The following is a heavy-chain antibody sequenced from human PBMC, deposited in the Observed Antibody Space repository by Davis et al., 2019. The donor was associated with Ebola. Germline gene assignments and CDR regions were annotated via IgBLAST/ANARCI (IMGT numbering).Heavy chain of an antibody. CDR2: ISYDGSNK. D-gene: IGHD3-22*01. V-gene: IGHV3-30*04. CDR1: GFTFSTYA. J-gene: IGHJ4*02. Sequence: GESLKISCAASGFTFSTYAMNWVRQAPGKGLEWVAVISYDGSNKYYADSVKGRFTISRDNSKNTLYLQMNSLRAEDTAVYYCARSLSSGAGYWGQGTLVTVSS. CDR3: ARSLSSGAGY.